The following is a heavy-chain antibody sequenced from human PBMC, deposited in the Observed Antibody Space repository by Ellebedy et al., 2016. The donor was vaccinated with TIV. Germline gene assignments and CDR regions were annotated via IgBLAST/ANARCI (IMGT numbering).Heavy chain of an antibody. CDR1: GFTSSRYD. D-gene: IGHD3-16*02. J-gene: IGHJ3*02. V-gene: IGHV3-13*01. CDR3: ARDGGGFGELSRDAFDI. Sequence: GESLKISXAAAGFTSSRYDMHWVRQVIGKGLEWVSTIGTAGDTYYADSVKGRFTVSRENAKDSLYLQMNDLRAWDTAVYFCARDGGGFGELSRDAFDIWGQGTMVTVSS. CDR2: IGTAGDT.